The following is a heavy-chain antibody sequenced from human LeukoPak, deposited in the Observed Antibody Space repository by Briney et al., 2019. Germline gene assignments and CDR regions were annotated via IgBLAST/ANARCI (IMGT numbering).Heavy chain of an antibody. CDR2: ISYDGSNK. J-gene: IGHJ3*02. CDR3: AKDSGIAVAGTLRAFDI. D-gene: IGHD6-19*01. Sequence: GGSLRLSCAASGFTFSSYGMPWVRQAPGKGLEWVAVISYDGSNKYFADSVKGRFTISRDNSKNTLYLQMNSLRAEDTAVYYCAKDSGIAVAGTLRAFDIWGQGTMVTVSS. V-gene: IGHV3-30*18. CDR1: GFTFSSYG.